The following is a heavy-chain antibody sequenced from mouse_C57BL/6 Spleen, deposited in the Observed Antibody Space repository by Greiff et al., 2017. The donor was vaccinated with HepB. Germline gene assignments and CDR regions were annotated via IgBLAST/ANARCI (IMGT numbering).Heavy chain of an antibody. V-gene: IGHV1-64*01. CDR3: ARGVPTVVATYYFDY. CDR2: IHPNSGST. J-gene: IGHJ2*01. D-gene: IGHD1-1*01. Sequence: QVQLQQSGAELVKPGASVKLSCKASGYTFTSYWMHWVKQRPGQGLEWIGMIHPNSGSTNYNEKFKSKATLTVDKSSSTAYMQLSSLTSEDSAVYYCARGVPTVVATYYFDYWGQGTTLTVSS. CDR1: GYTFTSYW.